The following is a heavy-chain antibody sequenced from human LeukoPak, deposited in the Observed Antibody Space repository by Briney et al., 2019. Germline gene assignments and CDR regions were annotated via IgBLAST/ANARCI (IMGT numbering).Heavy chain of an antibody. V-gene: IGHV4-39*01. CDR3: ARGDYCSSTSCYTSGELWFDP. J-gene: IGHJ5*02. CDR2: IYYSGST. Sequence: PSETLSLTCTVSGGSISSSSYYWGWIRQPPGKGLEWIGSIYYSGSTYYNPSLKSRVTISVDTSKNQFSLKLSSVTAADTAVYYCARGDYCSSTSCYTSGELWFDPWGQGTLVTVSS. D-gene: IGHD2-2*02. CDR1: GGSISSSSYY.